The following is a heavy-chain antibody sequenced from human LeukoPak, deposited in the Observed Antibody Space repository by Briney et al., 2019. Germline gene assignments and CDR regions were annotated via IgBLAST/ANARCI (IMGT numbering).Heavy chain of an antibody. CDR1: GGSISSSSYY. Sequence: SETLSLTCTVSGGSISSSSYYWGWIRQPPGKGLEWIGSIYYSGSTYYNPSLRSRVTISVDTSKNQFSLKLSSVTAADTAVYYCARRESYYAFDIWGQGTTVTVS. CDR2: IYYSGST. V-gene: IGHV4-39*01. D-gene: IGHD1-26*01. CDR3: ARRESYYAFDI. J-gene: IGHJ3*02.